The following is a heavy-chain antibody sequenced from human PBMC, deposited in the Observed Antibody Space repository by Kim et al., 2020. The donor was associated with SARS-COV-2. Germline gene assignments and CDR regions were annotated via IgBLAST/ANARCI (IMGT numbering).Heavy chain of an antibody. CDR3: AGGGGYGLDV. Sequence: SETLSLTCAVSGGSISSGGYSWSWVRQPPGKGLEWIGYIFHSANTYYNPSLKSRVTISVDRSKNQFSLKLSSVTAADTAVYYCAGGGGYGLDVWGQGTTVSVSS. V-gene: IGHV4-30-2*01. J-gene: IGHJ6*02. CDR2: IFHSANT. CDR1: GGSISSGGYS. D-gene: IGHD3-16*01.